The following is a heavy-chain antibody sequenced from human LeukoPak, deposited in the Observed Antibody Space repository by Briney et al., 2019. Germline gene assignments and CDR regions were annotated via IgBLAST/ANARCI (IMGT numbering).Heavy chain of an antibody. V-gene: IGHV4-4*07. CDR1: GGSISSYY. CDR3: ARDKGVHHGSGSTTYYYGMDV. Sequence: PSETLSLTCTASGGSISSYYWSWIRQPAGKGLEWIGRIYTSGSTNYNPSLKSRVTMSVDTSKNQFSLKLSSVTAADTAVYYCARDKGVHHGSGSTTYYYGMDVWGQGTTVTVSS. CDR2: IYTSGST. J-gene: IGHJ6*02. D-gene: IGHD3-10*01.